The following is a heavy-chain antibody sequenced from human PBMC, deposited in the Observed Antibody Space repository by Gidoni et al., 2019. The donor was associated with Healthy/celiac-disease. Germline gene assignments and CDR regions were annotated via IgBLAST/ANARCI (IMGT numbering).Heavy chain of an antibody. J-gene: IGHJ4*02. CDR2: ISSSSSTI. CDR1: GFTFSSYS. Sequence: EVQLVESGGGLVQPGGSLRLSGAASGFTFSSYSMNWVRQAPGKGLEWVSYISSSSSTIYYADSVKGRFTISRDNAKNSLYLQMNSLRAEDTAVYYCATGLRGGWGYWGQGTLVTVSS. CDR3: ATGLRGGWGY. V-gene: IGHV3-48*01. D-gene: IGHD5-12*01.